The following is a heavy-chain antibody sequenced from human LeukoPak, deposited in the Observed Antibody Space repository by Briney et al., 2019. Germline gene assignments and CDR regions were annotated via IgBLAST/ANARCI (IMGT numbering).Heavy chain of an antibody. Sequence: GGSLRLSCAASGFTFSSYGMHWVRQAPGQGLEWMGWINPNSGGTNYAQKFQGRVTMTRDTSISTAYMELSRLRSDDTAVYYCARGGAMTTVTNPRPFFFDYWGQGTLVTVSS. CDR3: ARGGAMTTVTNPRPFFFDY. J-gene: IGHJ4*02. V-gene: IGHV1-2*02. CDR2: INPNSGGT. D-gene: IGHD4-17*01. CDR1: GFTFSSYG.